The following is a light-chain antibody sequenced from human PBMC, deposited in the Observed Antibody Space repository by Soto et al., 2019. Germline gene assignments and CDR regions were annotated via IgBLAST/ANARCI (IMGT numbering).Light chain of an antibody. CDR2: WAS. V-gene: IGKV4-1*01. J-gene: IGKJ1*01. CDR3: QQYYSTPQT. Sequence: DIVMTQSPDSLVVSLGERATINCKSSQSVLYSSNNKNYLAWYQQKPGQPPKLLIYWASTRESGVPDRFSGSGSGTDFTLTISSLQAEDGAVYYCQQYYSTPQTFGQGTKVEVK. CDR1: QSVLYSSNNKNY.